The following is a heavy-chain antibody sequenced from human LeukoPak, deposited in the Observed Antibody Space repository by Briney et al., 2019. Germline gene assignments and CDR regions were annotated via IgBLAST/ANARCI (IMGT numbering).Heavy chain of an antibody. D-gene: IGHD6-6*01. J-gene: IGHJ4*02. CDR1: GCTFSSYW. CDR2: INPDGSTT. Sequence: GGSLRLSCAASGCTFSSYWMHWVRQVPGKGLVGVASINPDGSTTNYAGSVKGRFTISMDNAKNPVYLQMNNLRAEDTAVYHCARLKYPDDAYWGQGTMVTVPS. V-gene: IGHV3-74*01. CDR3: ARLKYPDDAY.